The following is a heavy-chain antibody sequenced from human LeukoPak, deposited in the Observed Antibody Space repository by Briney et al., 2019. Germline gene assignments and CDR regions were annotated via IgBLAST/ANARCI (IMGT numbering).Heavy chain of an antibody. D-gene: IGHD3-3*01. J-gene: IGHJ3*02. CDR2: ISGSGGST. CDR1: GFTCSSYA. Sequence: GGSLRLSCAASGFTCSSYAMSWVRQAPGKGLEWVSAISGSGGSTYYADSVKGRFTISRDNTKNTLYLQMNSLRAEDTAVYYCASPPWLRFLEKDAFDIWGQGTMVTVSS. CDR3: ASPPWLRFLEKDAFDI. V-gene: IGHV3-23*01.